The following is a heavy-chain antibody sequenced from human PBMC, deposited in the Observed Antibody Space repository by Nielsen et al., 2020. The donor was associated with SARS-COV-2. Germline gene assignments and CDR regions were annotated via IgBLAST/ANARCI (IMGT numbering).Heavy chain of an antibody. J-gene: IGHJ5*02. Sequence: GGSLRLSCVTSGFTFTSYVMNWVRQAPGKGLEWVSTISGSGGSTYYADSVKGRFTISRDNSKNTLYLQMNSLRAEDTAVYYCAKDALRGVAIAMGWFDPWGQGTLVTVSS. CDR2: ISGSGGST. D-gene: IGHD3-3*01. CDR3: AKDALRGVAIAMGWFDP. CDR1: GFTFTSYV. V-gene: IGHV3-23*01.